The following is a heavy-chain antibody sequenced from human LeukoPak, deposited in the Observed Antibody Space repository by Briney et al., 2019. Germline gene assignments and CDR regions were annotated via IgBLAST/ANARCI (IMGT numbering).Heavy chain of an antibody. CDR3: ARGPPQDITMIVVVGSGFDP. Sequence: ASVKLSCNASGSAFTIYAMHWVRHAPGQWHELMGWTNVGNGNTKYSQEFQGRVTITRNTSISTAYMELSSLRSEDTAVYYCARGPPQDITMIVVVGSGFDPWGQGTLVTVSS. CDR1: GSAFTIYA. J-gene: IGHJ5*02. D-gene: IGHD3-22*01. CDR2: TNVGNGNT. V-gene: IGHV1-3*02.